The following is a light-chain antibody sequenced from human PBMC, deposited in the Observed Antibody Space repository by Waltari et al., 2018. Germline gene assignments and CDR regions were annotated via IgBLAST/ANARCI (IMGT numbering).Light chain of an antibody. Sequence: LPKQYAFWYQQKPGQAPFPILYKDTERPSGIPDRFSGSSSGTIVTLTISGVQTEDEADYYCQTADTSGIWVFGGGTRLTVL. V-gene: IGLV3-25*03. CDR1: LPKQY. CDR2: KDT. CDR3: QTADTSGIWV. J-gene: IGLJ3*02.